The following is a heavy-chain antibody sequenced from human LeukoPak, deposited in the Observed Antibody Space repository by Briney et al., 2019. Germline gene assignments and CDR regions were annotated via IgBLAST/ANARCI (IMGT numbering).Heavy chain of an antibody. J-gene: IGHJ5*02. CDR3: ARGLFDP. CDR1: GGSFSGYY. CDR2: INHSGST. Sequence: SSETLSLTCAVYGGSFSGYYWSWIRQPPGKGLEWIGEINHSGSTNYNPSLKSRVTISVDTSKNQFSLKLSSVTAADTAVYYCARGLFDPWGQGTLVTVSS. V-gene: IGHV4-34*01.